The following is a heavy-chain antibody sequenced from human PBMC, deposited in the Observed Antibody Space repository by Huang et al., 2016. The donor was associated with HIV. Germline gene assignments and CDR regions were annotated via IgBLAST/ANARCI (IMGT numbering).Heavy chain of an antibody. CDR1: GFPFNNHA. CDR3: ARAKDTWDAYDI. CDR2: ISNDGSNN. J-gene: IGHJ3*02. Sequence: QLQLVESGGGVVQPGWSLRLSCAASGFPFNNHAMHWVRQAPGKGLDCVAVISNDGSNNYYADTVKGRFTISRDSSKSTLFLHMTSLRTEDTAVYYCARAKDTWDAYDIWGQGTMVIVSS. V-gene: IGHV3-30-3*01. D-gene: IGHD5-18*01.